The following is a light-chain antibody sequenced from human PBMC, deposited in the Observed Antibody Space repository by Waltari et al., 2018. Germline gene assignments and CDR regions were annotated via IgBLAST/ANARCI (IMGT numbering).Light chain of an antibody. CDR2: TNY. CDR1: RSNIGSNL. Sequence: QSVLTQPPSASGTPGQSVIISCSGSRSNIGSNLVHWYQHIPGTAPKLLIYTNYQRPSGVPDRFSASKSGTSAALTISGLQSVDEADYYCAAWDNNGHVVFGGGTKVTIL. J-gene: IGLJ2*01. CDR3: AAWDNNGHVV. V-gene: IGLV1-44*01.